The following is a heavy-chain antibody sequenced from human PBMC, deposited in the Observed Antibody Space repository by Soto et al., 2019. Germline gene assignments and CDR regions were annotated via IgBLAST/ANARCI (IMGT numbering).Heavy chain of an antibody. V-gene: IGHV3-30*18. Sequence: PGGSLRLSCAASGFTFSSYGMHWVRQAPGKGLEWVAVISYDGSNKYYADSVKGRFTISRDNSKNTLYLQMNSLRAEDTAVYYCAKADYYDSSAGGMDVWGQGTTV. CDR2: ISYDGSNK. J-gene: IGHJ6*02. CDR1: GFTFSSYG. CDR3: AKADYYDSSAGGMDV. D-gene: IGHD3-22*01.